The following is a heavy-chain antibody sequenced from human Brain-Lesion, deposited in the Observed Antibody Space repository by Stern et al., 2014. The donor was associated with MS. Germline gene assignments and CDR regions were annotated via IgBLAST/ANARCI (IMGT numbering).Heavy chain of an antibody. CDR3: ARAPSPDYGDGGYFDF. D-gene: IGHD4-17*01. J-gene: IGHJ4*02. CDR2: IYYNGNT. V-gene: IGHV4-31*03. CDR1: GDSISSGGYY. Sequence: VQLLESGPGLVKPSQTLSLTCTVSGDSISSGGYYWSWIRQHPGKGLEWIGHIYYNGNTYYNPSLKSRVVISVDTSKNQFSPKLTSVTAADTAVFYCARAPSPDYGDGGYFDFWGQGTLVTVSS.